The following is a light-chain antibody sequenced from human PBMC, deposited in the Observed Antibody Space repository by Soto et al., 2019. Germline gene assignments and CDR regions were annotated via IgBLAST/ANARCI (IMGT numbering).Light chain of an antibody. J-gene: IGLJ1*01. CDR2: RNN. V-gene: IGLV1-47*01. Sequence: QSALTQPPSASGTPGQRVTISCSGSSSNIGSNYVYWYQQLPGTAPKLLIYRNNQRPSGVPDRFSGSKSGTSASLAISGLRSEDEADYYCAAWDDSLSGRNVFGTGTKLTVL. CDR3: AAWDDSLSGRNV. CDR1: SSNIGSNY.